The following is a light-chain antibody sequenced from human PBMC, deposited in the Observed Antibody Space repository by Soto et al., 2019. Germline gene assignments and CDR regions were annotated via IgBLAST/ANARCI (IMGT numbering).Light chain of an antibody. CDR1: QSISGW. J-gene: IGKJ4*01. V-gene: IGKV1-5*03. CDR3: QPSYTTPLT. Sequence: DIQMTQSPSTLCASVGDRVTITCRASQSISGWLSWYQQKPWKAPKLLIYKASSLESGVPSRFSGSGSGTEFTLTLSSLQPEDVAVSYCQPSYTTPLTFGGGTKV. CDR2: KAS.